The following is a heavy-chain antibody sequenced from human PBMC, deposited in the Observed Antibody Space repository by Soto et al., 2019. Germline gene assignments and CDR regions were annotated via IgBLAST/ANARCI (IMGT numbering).Heavy chain of an antibody. CDR1: GYPFTSYG. CDR2: ISAYNGKT. Sequence: QVQLLQSGAEVKKPGASVQVSCKTSGYPFTSYGINRVRQAPGQGPEWMGWISAYNGKTSYTQKFQGRVTMTTDTSTSTAYMELRSLRSDDTAVYYCARDRLIAVTGRLHYWGQGTLVTVSS. J-gene: IGHJ4*02. D-gene: IGHD6-19*01. CDR3: ARDRLIAVTGRLHY. V-gene: IGHV1-18*01.